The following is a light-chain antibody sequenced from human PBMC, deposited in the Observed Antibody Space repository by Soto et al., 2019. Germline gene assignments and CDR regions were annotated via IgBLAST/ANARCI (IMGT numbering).Light chain of an antibody. J-gene: IGKJ1*01. V-gene: IGKV1-5*03. Sequence: DIQMTQSPSTLSASVGDRVTITCRASQSTSTWLAWYQQRPGKTPKLLISEASKLESGVPSRSSGSGSGTEFTLTISSLQPDDFATYYCQQSITYPSAFGQGTKVEIK. CDR3: QQSITYPSA. CDR1: QSTSTW. CDR2: EAS.